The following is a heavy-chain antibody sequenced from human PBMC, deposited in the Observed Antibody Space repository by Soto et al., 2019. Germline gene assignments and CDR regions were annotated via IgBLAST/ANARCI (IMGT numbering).Heavy chain of an antibody. D-gene: IGHD1-1*01. CDR2: IYYSGST. CDR3: ARDRMEPMMGYYYGMDV. J-gene: IGHJ6*02. Sequence: SETLSLTCTVSGGSISSYYWSWIRQPPGKGLEWIGYIYYSGSTNYNPSLKSRVTISVDTSKNQFSLKLSSVTAADTAVYYCARDRMEPMMGYYYGMDVWGQGTTVTVSS. V-gene: IGHV4-59*01. CDR1: GGSISSYY.